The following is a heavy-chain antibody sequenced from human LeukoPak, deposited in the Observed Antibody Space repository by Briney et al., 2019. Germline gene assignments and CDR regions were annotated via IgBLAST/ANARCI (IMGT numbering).Heavy chain of an antibody. D-gene: IGHD5-18*01. CDR1: GFTFSNYW. CDR3: ASERYSYAYFFDY. V-gene: IGHV3-7*01. CDR2: IKHDGSED. J-gene: IGHJ4*02. Sequence: GGSLKLSCGDSGFTFSNYWMTWVHQAPGKGLEWLANIKHDGSEDYYLDSVKGRFTISRDNAKNSLYLQMNSLRAEDTAVYYCASERYSYAYFFDYWGQGTLVTVSS.